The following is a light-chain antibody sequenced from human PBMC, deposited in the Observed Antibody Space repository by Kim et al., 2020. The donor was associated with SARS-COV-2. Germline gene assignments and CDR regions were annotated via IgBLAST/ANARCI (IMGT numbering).Light chain of an antibody. V-gene: IGKV3-20*01. CDR3: QQYGTSPPT. CDR1: QSVSSSC. CDR2: DAS. Sequence: EIVLTQSPGTLSLSPGERATLSCRASQSVSSSCLAWYQQKPGQAPRLLIYDASSRATGIPDRFSGSGSGGSGTDFTLTISRLEPEDFVVYLCQQYGTSPPTFGQGTRLEIK. J-gene: IGKJ5*01.